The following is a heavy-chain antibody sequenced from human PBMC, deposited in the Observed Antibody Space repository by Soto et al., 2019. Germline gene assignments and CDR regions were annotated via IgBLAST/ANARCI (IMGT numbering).Heavy chain of an antibody. CDR1: GLTFSNAW. J-gene: IGHJ4*02. CDR3: TTYYYHSSYYYAFFDY. Sequence: GGSLRLSCAASGLTFSNAWMNWVRQAPGKGLEWVGRIKSKTDGGTTEYAAPVKGRFSTSRDDSKNTLYLQMNSLQTEDTAIYFCTTYYYHSSYYYAFFDYWGQGTLVTVSS. V-gene: IGHV3-15*07. CDR2: IKSKTDGGTT. D-gene: IGHD3-22*01.